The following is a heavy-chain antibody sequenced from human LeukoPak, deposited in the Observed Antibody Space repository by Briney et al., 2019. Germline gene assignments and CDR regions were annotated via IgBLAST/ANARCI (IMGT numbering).Heavy chain of an antibody. CDR1: GGSISSYY. J-gene: IGHJ4*02. D-gene: IGHD6-19*01. V-gene: IGHV4-59*12. CDR3: ARDGPSSGFDY. Sequence: PSETLSLTCTVSGGSISSYYWSWIRQPPGKGLEWIGYIYYSGSTNYNPSLKSRVTISVDTSKNQFSLKPSSVTAADTAVYYCARDGPSSGFDYWGQGTLVTVSS. CDR2: IYYSGST.